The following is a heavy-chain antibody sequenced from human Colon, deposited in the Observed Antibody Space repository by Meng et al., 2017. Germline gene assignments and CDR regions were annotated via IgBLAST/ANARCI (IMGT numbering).Heavy chain of an antibody. J-gene: IGHJ5*02. D-gene: IGHD2-2*01. CDR2: IYYSGTT. V-gene: IGHV4-39*01. Sequence: QVQLQESGPGQVKPSETLSLTCTVSGGYVSSSSYYWGWIRQTPGKGLEWIGNIYYSGTTYYNPSLKSRVTISVDTSKNQFSLKLSSVTATDTAVYYCARLLYHESRFDPWGQGALVTVSS. CDR1: GGYVSSSSYY. CDR3: ARLLYHESRFDP.